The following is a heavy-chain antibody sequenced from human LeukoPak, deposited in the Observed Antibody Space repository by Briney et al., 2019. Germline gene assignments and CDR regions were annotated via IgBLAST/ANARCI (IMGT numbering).Heavy chain of an antibody. CDR2: VYYSGIT. J-gene: IGHJ4*02. V-gene: IGHV4-59*08. CDR1: GGSISTYY. CDR3: ARRLAVTGRYYFDY. Sequence: PSETLSLTCSVSGGSISTYYWSWIRQPPGKGLEWIGYVYYSGITNYNPSLKSRVTISVDRSKNQFSLKLSSVTAADTGVYYCARRLAVTGRYYFDYWGQGTLVTVSS. D-gene: IGHD6-19*01.